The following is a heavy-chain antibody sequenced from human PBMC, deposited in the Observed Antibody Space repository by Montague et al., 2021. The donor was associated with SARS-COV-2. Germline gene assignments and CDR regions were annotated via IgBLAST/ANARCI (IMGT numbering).Heavy chain of an antibody. Sequence: RRLSWSASGSTFSNAWMSWVRQAPGKGLEWVGRIKSKTDGGTTDYAAPVKGRFTISRDDSKNTLYLQMNSLKTEDTAVYYCTTDFSYYDYVWGSYPPGYWGQGTLVTVSS. CDR1: GSTFSNAW. CDR3: TTDFSYYDYVWGSYPPGY. CDR2: IKSKTDGGTT. J-gene: IGHJ4*02. D-gene: IGHD3-16*02. V-gene: IGHV3-15*01.